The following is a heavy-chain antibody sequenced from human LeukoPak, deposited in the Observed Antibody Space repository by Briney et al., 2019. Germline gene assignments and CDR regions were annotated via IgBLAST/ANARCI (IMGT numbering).Heavy chain of an antibody. CDR2: IYSGGST. V-gene: IGHV3-53*01. J-gene: IGHJ4*02. Sequence: GESLRLSCAASGFTVSNNYMSWVRQAPGKGLEWVSVIYSGGSTYYADSVKGRFTISRDNSKNTLYLQMNGLRAEDTAVYYCASLNPPYFDYWGQGTLVTVSS. CDR3: ASLNPPYFDY. CDR1: GFTVSNNY.